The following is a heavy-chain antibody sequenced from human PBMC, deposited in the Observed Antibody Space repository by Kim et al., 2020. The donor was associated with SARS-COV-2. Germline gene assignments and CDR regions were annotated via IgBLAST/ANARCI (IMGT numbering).Heavy chain of an antibody. J-gene: IGHJ4*02. D-gene: IGHD4-17*01. CDR1: GFTFSTSP. V-gene: IGHV3-23*01. CDR3: AKGVTNSGFDY. Sequence: GGSLRLSCAASGFTFSTSPMGWVRQAPGKGLEWVSRISWDGTRTYYADSVKGRVTMSSDKSKNTLYLHMNSLRVEDTAVYYCAKGVTNSGFDYWGQGAQVTVSS. CDR2: ISWDGTRT.